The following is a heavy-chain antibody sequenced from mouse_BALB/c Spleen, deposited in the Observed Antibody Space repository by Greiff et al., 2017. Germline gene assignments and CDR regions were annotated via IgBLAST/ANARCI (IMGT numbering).Heavy chain of an antibody. D-gene: IGHD3-1*01. V-gene: IGHV14-4*02. J-gene: IGHJ4*01. CDR2: IDPENGDT. Sequence: EVQLVESGAELVKPGASVKLSCTASGFNIKDTYMHWVKQRPEQGLEWIGWIDPENGDTEYAPKFQGKATMTADTSSNTAYLQLSSLTSEDTAVYYCNAKGSSGYDYYAMDYWGQGTSVTVSS. CDR3: NAKGSSGYDYYAMDY. CDR1: GFNIKDTY.